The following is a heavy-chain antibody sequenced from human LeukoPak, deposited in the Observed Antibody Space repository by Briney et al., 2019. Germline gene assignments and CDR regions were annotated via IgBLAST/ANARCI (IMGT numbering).Heavy chain of an antibody. CDR1: GFTFSNYA. V-gene: IGHV3-23*01. CDR2: ITGSGGQT. Sequence: PGGSLRLSCAASGFTFSNYAMSWVRQAPGKGLEWVSDITGSGGQTYYADSVRGRFTISRDNSKNTLLLQMNSLRSEDTAVYFCAKDFGYGDCFDYWGQGTLVTVSS. CDR3: AKDFGYGDCFDY. J-gene: IGHJ4*02. D-gene: IGHD4-17*01.